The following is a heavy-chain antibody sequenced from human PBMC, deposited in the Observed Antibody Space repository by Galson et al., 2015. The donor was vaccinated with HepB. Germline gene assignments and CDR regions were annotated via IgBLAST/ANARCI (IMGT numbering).Heavy chain of an antibody. J-gene: IGHJ6*02. CDR1: GGSFSGYY. D-gene: IGHD3-3*01. V-gene: IGHV4-34*01. Sequence: ETLSLTCAVYGGSFSGYYWSWIRQPPGKGLEWIGEINHSGSTNYNPSLKSRVTISVDTSKNQFSLKLSSVTAADTAVYYCARGGLYDFWSGTFEYGRSGMDVWGQGTTVTVSS. CDR2: INHSGST. CDR3: ARGGLYDFWSGTFEYGRSGMDV.